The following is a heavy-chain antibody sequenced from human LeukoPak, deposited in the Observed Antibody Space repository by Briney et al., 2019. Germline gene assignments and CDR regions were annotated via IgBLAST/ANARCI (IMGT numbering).Heavy chain of an antibody. Sequence: ASVKVSCKTSGYTFTGYIMHCVRQAPGQGLEWIGWINPNTGGTNYAQKFQGRVTMTRDTSISTAYMELSRLRSDDTAVYFCAPTSVSYFDNGGQGTLVTVSS. CDR2: INPNTGGT. J-gene: IGHJ4*02. V-gene: IGHV1-2*02. CDR3: APTSVSYFDN. D-gene: IGHD2-2*01. CDR1: GYTFTGYI.